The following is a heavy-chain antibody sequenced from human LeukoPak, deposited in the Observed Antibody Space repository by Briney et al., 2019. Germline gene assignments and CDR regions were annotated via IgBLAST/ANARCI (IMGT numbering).Heavy chain of an antibody. CDR1: GGSISSGSYY. J-gene: IGHJ5*02. CDR2: IYTSGST. D-gene: IGHD3-3*01. CDR3: ARRYYDFWSGYLEGVWFDP. Sequence: SQTLSLTCTVSGGSISSGSYYWSWIRQPAGKGLEWIGRIYTSGSTNYNPSLKSRVTISVDTSKNQISLKLSSVTAADTAVYYCARRYYDFWSGYLEGVWFDPWGQGTLVTVSS. V-gene: IGHV4-61*02.